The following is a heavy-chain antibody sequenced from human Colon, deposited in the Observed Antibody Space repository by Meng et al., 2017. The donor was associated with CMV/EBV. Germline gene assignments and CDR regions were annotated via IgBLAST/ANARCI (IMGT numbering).Heavy chain of an antibody. CDR3: VKDSSYWTFDF. D-gene: IGHD3-22*01. CDR1: GFAFDDHF. CDR2: IKNRANSYIT. J-gene: IGHJ2*01. Sequence: ASGFAFDDHFMDWVRQAPGKGLEWVGRIKNRANSYITEYAASVQGRFTISRDASTNSLYLQMNSLKTEDTALYYCVKDSSYWTFDFWGRGTLVTVSS. V-gene: IGHV3-72*01.